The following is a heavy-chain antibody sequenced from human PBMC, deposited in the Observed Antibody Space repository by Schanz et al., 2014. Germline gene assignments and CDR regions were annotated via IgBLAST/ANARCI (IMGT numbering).Heavy chain of an antibody. CDR3: AGTYCSSTSCVPGAFDF. V-gene: IGHV1-46*01. CDR2: INLSGGST. CDR1: GYTFVSYS. D-gene: IGHD2-2*01. Sequence: QVQLVQSGAEVKKPGASVKVSCKASGYTFVSYSMHWVRQAPGQGLEWMGIINLSGGSTNNAQKFQGRLTMTRDTSTSTAYMELTSLRSEDTAVYYCAGTYCSSTSCVPGAFDFWGQGTLVTVSS. J-gene: IGHJ3*01.